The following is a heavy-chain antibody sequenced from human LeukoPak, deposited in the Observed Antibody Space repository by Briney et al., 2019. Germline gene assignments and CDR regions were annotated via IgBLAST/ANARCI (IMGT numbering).Heavy chain of an antibody. J-gene: IGHJ4*02. CDR1: GFTFSSYW. V-gene: IGHV3-7*01. D-gene: IGHD1-20*01. CDR2: IKQDGSEK. CDR3: ARDLIGVTGTTEYY. Sequence: GGSLRLSCAASGFTFSSYWVSWVRQAPGKGLEWVANIKQDGSEKYYVDSVKGRFTISRDNAKNSLYLQMNSLRAEDTAVYYCARDLIGVTGTTEYYWGQGTLVTVSS.